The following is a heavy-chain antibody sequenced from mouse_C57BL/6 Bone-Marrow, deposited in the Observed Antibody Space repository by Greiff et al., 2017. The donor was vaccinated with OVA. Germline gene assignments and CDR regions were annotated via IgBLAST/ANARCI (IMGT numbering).Heavy chain of an antibody. J-gene: IGHJ4*01. CDR1: GFTFSSYA. D-gene: IGHD2-5*01. CDR3: ARVSKRAMDY. Sequence: DVMLVESGGGLVKPGGSLKLSCAASGFTFSSYAMSWVRQTPEKRLEWVATISDGGSYTYYPDNVKGRFTISRDNAKNNLYLQMSHLKSEDTAMYYCARVSKRAMDYWGQGTSVTVSS. CDR2: ISDGGSYT. V-gene: IGHV5-4*03.